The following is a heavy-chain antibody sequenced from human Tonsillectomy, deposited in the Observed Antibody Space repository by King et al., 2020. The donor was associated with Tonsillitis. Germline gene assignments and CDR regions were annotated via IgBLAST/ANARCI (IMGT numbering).Heavy chain of an antibody. CDR1: GYTFSSYG. Sequence: QLVQSGAEVKKPGASVKLSCKASGYTFSSYGMHWVRQAPGQRLEWMGWIDGGNGNTKNSQKFQGRVTITRDTSATTVYMELSSLRSEDTAVYYCARELVGAINFDYWGQGTLVTVSS. CDR3: ARELVGAINFDY. D-gene: IGHD1-26*01. J-gene: IGHJ4*02. V-gene: IGHV1-3*01. CDR2: IDGGNGNT.